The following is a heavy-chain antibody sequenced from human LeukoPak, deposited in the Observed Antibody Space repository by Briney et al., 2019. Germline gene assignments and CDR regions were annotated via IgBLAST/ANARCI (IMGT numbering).Heavy chain of an antibody. CDR3: AKGYYDILTGSDY. V-gene: IGHV3-23*01. Sequence: GGSLRLSCAASGFTFSSYWMSWVRQAPGKGLEWVSAISGSGGSTYYADSVKGRFTISRDNSKNTLYLQMNSLRAEDTAVYYCAKGYYDILTGSDYWGQGTLVTVSS. J-gene: IGHJ4*02. CDR2: ISGSGGST. D-gene: IGHD3-9*01. CDR1: GFTFSSYW.